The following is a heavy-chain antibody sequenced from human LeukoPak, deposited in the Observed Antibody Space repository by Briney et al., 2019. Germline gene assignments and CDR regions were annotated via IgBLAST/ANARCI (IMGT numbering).Heavy chain of an antibody. CDR3: TRDAGDYGGSGSYPDY. CDR1: GGTFSSYA. Sequence: SVKVSCKASGGTFSSYAISWVRQAPGQGLEWMGGIIPIFGTANYAQNFQGRVTLTADEATNTAYMELNRLRSDDTAVYYCTRDAGDYGGSGSYPDYWGQGTLVTVSS. CDR2: IIPIFGTA. D-gene: IGHD3-10*01. V-gene: IGHV1-69*13. J-gene: IGHJ4*02.